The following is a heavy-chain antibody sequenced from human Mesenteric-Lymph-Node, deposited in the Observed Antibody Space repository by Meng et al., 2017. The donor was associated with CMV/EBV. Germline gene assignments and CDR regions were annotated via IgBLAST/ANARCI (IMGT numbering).Heavy chain of an antibody. CDR1: GYTFTDYY. Sequence: ASVKVSCKASGYTFTDYYMHWVRQAPGQGLEWMGWINPNSGGTNYAQKFQGRVTMTGDTSISTAYMELSSLRSDDTAVYYCARDRYCSSTSCYQRRNWFDPWGQGTLVTVSS. CDR2: INPNSGGT. D-gene: IGHD2-2*01. V-gene: IGHV1-2*02. CDR3: ARDRYCSSTSCYQRRNWFDP. J-gene: IGHJ5*02.